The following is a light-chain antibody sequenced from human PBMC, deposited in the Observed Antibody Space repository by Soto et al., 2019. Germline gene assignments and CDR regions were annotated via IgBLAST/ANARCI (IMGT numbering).Light chain of an antibody. CDR3: QHGYSTPLT. J-gene: IGKJ4*01. CDR1: QSISTY. CDR2: AAS. V-gene: IGKV1-39*01. Sequence: DIQMPQSPSSLSASVGDRVTITCRASQSISTYLHWYQQKPGKAPNLLIYAASTLQSGVPSRFSGSGSGTDFTLTSSSLQPEDFATYFCQHGYSTPLTFGGGTKV.